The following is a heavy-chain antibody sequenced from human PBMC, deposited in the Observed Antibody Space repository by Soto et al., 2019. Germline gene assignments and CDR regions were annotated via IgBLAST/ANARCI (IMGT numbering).Heavy chain of an antibody. Sequence: QVQLVQSGGEVKKPGASVKVSCKASGYTFTIYGINWVRQAPGQGLEWMGWLSPDNGNTNYAQKLQGRVTMTTDTSTSRAAMELRSLRSDDTAVYYCARALGYSGYAGMDVWGQGTTVTVSS. CDR3: ARALGYSGYAGMDV. CDR1: GYTFTIYG. D-gene: IGHD5-12*01. J-gene: IGHJ6*02. V-gene: IGHV1-18*01. CDR2: LSPDNGNT.